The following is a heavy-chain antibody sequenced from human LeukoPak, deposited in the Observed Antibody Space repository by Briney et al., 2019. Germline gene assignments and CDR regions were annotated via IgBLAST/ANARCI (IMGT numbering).Heavy chain of an antibody. J-gene: IGHJ4*02. CDR3: ARDVIAVAGLFDY. Sequence: GGSLRLSCAASGFTFSSYSMNWVRQAPGKGLEGVSCITSSSYIYYGDSVKGRFTISRDNAKNSLYLQMNSLRAEDTAVYYCARDVIAVAGLFDYWGQGTLVTVSS. D-gene: IGHD6-19*01. CDR1: GFTFSSYS. CDR2: ITSSSYI. V-gene: IGHV3-21*01.